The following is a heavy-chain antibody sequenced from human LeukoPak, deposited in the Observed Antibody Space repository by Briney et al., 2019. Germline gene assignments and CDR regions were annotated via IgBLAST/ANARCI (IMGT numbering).Heavy chain of an antibody. CDR2: MYYSGST. J-gene: IGHJ1*01. CDR3: ARSSTTVTTDLGYFQH. V-gene: IGHV4-39*07. Sequence: SETLSLTCTVSGGSISSSSYHWGWIRQPPGKGLEWIGNMYYSGSTYYNPSLKSRVTISVDTSKNQFSLKLSSVTAADTAVYYCARSSTTVTTDLGYFQHWGQGTLVTVSS. D-gene: IGHD4-17*01. CDR1: GGSISSSSYH.